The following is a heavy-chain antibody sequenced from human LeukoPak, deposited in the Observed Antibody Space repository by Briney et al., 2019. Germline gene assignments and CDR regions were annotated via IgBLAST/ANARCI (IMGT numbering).Heavy chain of an antibody. CDR1: GYTLTELS. CDR2: FDPEDGET. D-gene: IGHD4-11*01. Sequence: ASVKVSCKVSGYTLTELSMHWVRQAPGKGLEWMGGFDPEDGETIYAQKFQGRVTMTEDTSTDTAYMELSSLRSEDTAVYCCAPNSDYSNRFDPWGQGTLVTVSS. CDR3: APNSDYSNRFDP. J-gene: IGHJ5*02. V-gene: IGHV1-24*01.